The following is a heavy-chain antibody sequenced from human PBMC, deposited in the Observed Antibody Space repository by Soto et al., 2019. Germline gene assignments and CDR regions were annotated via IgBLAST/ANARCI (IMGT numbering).Heavy chain of an antibody. V-gene: IGHV3-30*18. CDR1: GFTFSSYG. CDR2: ISYDGSNK. J-gene: IGHJ6*02. CDR3: AKDRHRTGADYGMDV. D-gene: IGHD3-10*01. Sequence: GSLRLSCAASGFTFSSYGMHWVRQAPGKGLEWVAVISYDGSNKYYADSVKGRFTISRDNSKNTLYLQMNSLRAEDTAVYYCAKDRHRTGADYGMDVWGQGTTVTVSS.